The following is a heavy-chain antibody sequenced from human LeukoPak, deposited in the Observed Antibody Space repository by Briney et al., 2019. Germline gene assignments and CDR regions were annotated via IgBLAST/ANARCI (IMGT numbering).Heavy chain of an antibody. D-gene: IGHD3-3*01. CDR2: INPSGGST. J-gene: IGHJ4*02. V-gene: IGHV1-46*01. CDR1: GYTFTNYY. CDR3: ARGEITYYDFWSGYVIDY. Sequence: VSVKVSCKASGYTFTNYYMHWVRQAPGQGLEWMGIINPSGGSTSYAQKFQGRVTMTRDTSTSTVYMELSSLRSEDTAVYYCARGEITYYDFWSGYVIDYWGQGTLVTVSS.